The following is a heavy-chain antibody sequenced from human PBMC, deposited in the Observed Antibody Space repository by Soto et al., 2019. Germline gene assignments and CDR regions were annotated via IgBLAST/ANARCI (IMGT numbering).Heavy chain of an antibody. J-gene: IGHJ6*02. D-gene: IGHD1-7*01. CDR1: GGSFSGYY. Sequence: SETLSLTCAVYGGSFSGYYWSWIRQPPVKGLEWIGEINHSGSTNYNPSLKSRVTISVDTSKNQFSLKLSSVTAADTAVYYCARGEQLVRPELELGPRNDYYYYGMDVWGQGTTVTVSS. CDR2: INHSGST. CDR3: ARGEQLVRPELELGPRNDYYYYGMDV. V-gene: IGHV4-34*01.